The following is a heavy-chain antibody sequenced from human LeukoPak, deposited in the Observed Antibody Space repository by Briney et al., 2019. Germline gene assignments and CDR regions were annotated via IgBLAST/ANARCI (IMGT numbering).Heavy chain of an antibody. CDR2: IYYSGST. Sequence: SQTLSLTCTVSGGSISSGDYYWSWIRQPPGKGLEWIGYIYYSGSTYYNPSLKSRVTISVDTSKNQFSLKLSSVTAADTAVYYCARGVVVGQANHQSDYWGQGTLVTVSS. D-gene: IGHD1-14*01. J-gene: IGHJ4*02. CDR3: ARGVVVGQANHQSDY. V-gene: IGHV4-30-4*08. CDR1: GGSISSGDYY.